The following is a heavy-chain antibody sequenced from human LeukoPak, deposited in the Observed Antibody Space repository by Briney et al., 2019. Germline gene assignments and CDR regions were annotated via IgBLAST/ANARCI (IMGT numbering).Heavy chain of an antibody. D-gene: IGHD6-13*01. J-gene: IGHJ6*02. CDR3: AREKYSSSWYSRTYYYGMDV. CDR1: GYTFTSYY. Sequence: ASVKVSCKASGYTFTSYYMHWVRRAPGQGLEWMGIINPSGGSTSYAQKFQGRVTMTRDTSTSTVYMELSSLRSEDTAVYYCAREKYSSSWYSRTYYYGMDVWGQGTTVTVPS. V-gene: IGHV1-46*01. CDR2: INPSGGST.